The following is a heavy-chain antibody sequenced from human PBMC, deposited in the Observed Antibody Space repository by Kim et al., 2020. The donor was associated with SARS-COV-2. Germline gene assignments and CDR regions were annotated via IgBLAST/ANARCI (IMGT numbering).Heavy chain of an antibody. V-gene: IGHV4-34*01. CDR1: GGSFSGYY. D-gene: IGHD2-2*01. Sequence: SETLSLTCAVYGGSFSGYYWSWIRQPPGKGLEWIGEINHSGSTNYNPSLKSRVTISVDTSKNQFSLKLSSVTAADTAVYYCARGGVVVPAAPGGHWFDPWGQGTLVTVSS. CDR3: ARGGVVVPAAPGGHWFDP. CDR2: INHSGST. J-gene: IGHJ5*02.